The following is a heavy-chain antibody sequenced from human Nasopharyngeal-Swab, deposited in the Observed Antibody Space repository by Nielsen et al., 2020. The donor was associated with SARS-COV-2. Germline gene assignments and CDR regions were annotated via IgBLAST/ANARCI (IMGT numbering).Heavy chain of an antibody. D-gene: IGHD5-18*01. CDR2: MNPNSGNT. J-gene: IGHJ4*02. Sequence: ASVKVSCKASGYTFTSYDINWVRQATGQGLEWMGWMNPNSGNTGYAQKFQGRVTMTRNTSISTAYMELSSLRSEDTAVYYCARAGKIQLWFNSLYYFDYWCQGTLVIVSS. V-gene: IGHV1-8*01. CDR1: GYTFTSYD. CDR3: ARAGKIQLWFNSLYYFDY.